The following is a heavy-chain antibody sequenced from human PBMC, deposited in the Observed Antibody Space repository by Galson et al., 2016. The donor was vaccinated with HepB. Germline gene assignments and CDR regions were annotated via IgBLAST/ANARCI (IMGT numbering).Heavy chain of an antibody. CDR1: GFTFSSHS. D-gene: IGHD4-11*01. CDR2: ISTSSSYI. Sequence: SLRLSCAASGFTFSSHSMNWVRQAPGKGLEWVASISTSSSYIYYADSVKGRFTISRDNAKSSLYLQMNSLRAEDTAVYYCASGDYTRDYWGQGTLVTVSS. J-gene: IGHJ4*02. V-gene: IGHV3-21*01. CDR3: ASGDYTRDY.